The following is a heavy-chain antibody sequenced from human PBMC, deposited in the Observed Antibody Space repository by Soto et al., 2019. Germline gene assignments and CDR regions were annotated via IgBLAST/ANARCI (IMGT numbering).Heavy chain of an antibody. D-gene: IGHD1-7*01. CDR3: ARQLGLELRTDFDY. Sequence: ASETLSLTCTVSGGSISSSSYYWCWIRQPPGKGLEWIGSIYYSGSTYYNPSLKSRVTISVDTSKNQFSLKLSSVTAADTAVYYCARQLGLELRTDFDYWGQGTLVTVSS. CDR2: IYYSGST. CDR1: GGSISSSSYY. V-gene: IGHV4-39*01. J-gene: IGHJ4*02.